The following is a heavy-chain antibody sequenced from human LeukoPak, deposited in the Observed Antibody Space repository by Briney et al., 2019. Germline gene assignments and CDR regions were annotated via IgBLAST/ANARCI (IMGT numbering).Heavy chain of an antibody. CDR1: GFTISIYN. CDR3: AKAGVGVFS. V-gene: IGHV3-23*01. Sequence: GGSPRLSCAASGFTISIYNMNWVRQAPGKGLEWVSVISGTDGNTYYADSVKGRFTISRDNSKNTLFLQMNSLRAEDTAIYYCAKAGVGVFSWGRGTLVTVSP. J-gene: IGHJ5*02. D-gene: IGHD3-10*01. CDR2: ISGTDGNT.